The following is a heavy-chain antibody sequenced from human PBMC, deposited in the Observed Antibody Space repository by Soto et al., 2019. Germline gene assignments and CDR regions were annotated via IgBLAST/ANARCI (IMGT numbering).Heavy chain of an antibody. CDR2: INHSGST. CDR1: GGSFSGYY. V-gene: IGHV4-34*01. J-gene: IGHJ5*02. CDR3: VAGMDGVALPWFDP. Sequence: SETLSLTCAVYGGSFSGYYWSWIRQPPGKGLEWIGEINHSGSTNYNPSLKSRVTISVDTSNNQFSLHLNSVTPEDTAVYFCVAGMDGVALPWFDPWGQGTLVTVSS. D-gene: IGHD3-3*01.